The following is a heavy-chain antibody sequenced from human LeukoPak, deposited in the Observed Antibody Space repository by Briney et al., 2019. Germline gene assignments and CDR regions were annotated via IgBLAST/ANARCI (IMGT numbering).Heavy chain of an antibody. D-gene: IGHD6-13*01. J-gene: IGHJ4*02. CDR3: AKGDSSVWYSY. CDR1: GFTFSSYA. CDR2: ISGSGGST. Sequence: GGSLRLSCAASGFTFSSYAMSWVRQAPGKGLEWVSAISGSGGSTYYADSVKGRFTVSRDNSKNTLYLQMNSLRAEDTALYYCAKGDSSVWYSYWGQGTLVTVSS. V-gene: IGHV3-23*01.